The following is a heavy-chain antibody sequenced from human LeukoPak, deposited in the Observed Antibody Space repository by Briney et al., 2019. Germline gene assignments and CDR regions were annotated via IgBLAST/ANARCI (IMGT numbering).Heavy chain of an antibody. D-gene: IGHD4-23*01. CDR3: AKDENGPHAYGGNSYGHY. Sequence: PGGSLRLSCAASGFTFSSCGMNWVRQAPGKGLEWVSSISGSSTYIYYADSVKGRFTISRDNSKNTLYLQMNSLRAEDTAVYYCAKDENGPHAYGGNSYGHYWGQGTLVTVSS. CDR2: ISGSSTYI. J-gene: IGHJ4*02. CDR1: GFTFSSCG. V-gene: IGHV3-21*01.